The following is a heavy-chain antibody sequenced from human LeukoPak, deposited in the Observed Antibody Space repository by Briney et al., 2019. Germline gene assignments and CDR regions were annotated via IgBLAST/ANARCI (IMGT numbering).Heavy chain of an antibody. D-gene: IGHD6-6*01. CDR3: ARAVEQLVGVWAVYQYYYMDV. Sequence: GGSLRLSCAASGFTFSSYGMSWVRQAPGKGLEWVANIKQDGSEKYYVDSVKGRFTISRDNAKNSLYLQMNSLRAEDTAVYYCARAVEQLVGVWAVYQYYYMDVWGKGTTVTVSS. CDR1: GFTFSSYG. J-gene: IGHJ6*03. CDR2: IKQDGSEK. V-gene: IGHV3-7*01.